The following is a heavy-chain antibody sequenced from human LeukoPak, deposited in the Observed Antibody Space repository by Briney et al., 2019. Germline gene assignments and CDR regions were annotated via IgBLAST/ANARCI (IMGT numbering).Heavy chain of an antibody. CDR3: ARDPGAVAGPSYNWFDP. D-gene: IGHD6-19*01. V-gene: IGHV4-39*02. CDR1: GGSISSSSYY. J-gene: IGHJ5*02. CDR2: IYYSGST. Sequence: PSETLSLTCTVSGGSISSSSYYWGWIRQPPGKGLEWIGSIYYSGSTYYNPSLKSRVTISVDTSKNQFSLKLSSVTAADTAVYYCARDPGAVAGPSYNWFDPWGQGTLVTVSS.